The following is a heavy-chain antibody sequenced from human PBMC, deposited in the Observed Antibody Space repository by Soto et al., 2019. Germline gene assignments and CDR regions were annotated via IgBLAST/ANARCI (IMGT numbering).Heavy chain of an antibody. D-gene: IGHD1-26*01. CDR3: ARDTSESYSQGAFDY. J-gene: IGHJ4*02. CDR1: GFTFDDHG. V-gene: IGHV3-20*04. CDR2: INWNSATT. Sequence: EVQLVESGGGVVRPGGSLRLSCAASGFTFDDHGMSWVRQVSGKGLEWVSGINWNSATTGYVDSVKGRFTISRDNAKNSLYLLMNSLRPEDTALYYCARDTSESYSQGAFDYWGQGTLVIFSS.